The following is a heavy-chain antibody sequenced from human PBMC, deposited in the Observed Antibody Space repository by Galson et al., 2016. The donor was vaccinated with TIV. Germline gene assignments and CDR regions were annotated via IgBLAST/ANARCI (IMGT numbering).Heavy chain of an antibody. V-gene: IGHV3-30-3*01. J-gene: IGHJ3*02. Sequence: SLRLSCAASGFAFSRYSIHWVRQAPGKGLEWVAVISYDGSNKYYADSVKGRFTISRDNSKNTLYLQMNSLGPEDTAIYYCARTLPVYSYGDNDVSDIWGQGTMVTVSS. CDR3: ARTLPVYSYGDNDVSDI. D-gene: IGHD3-16*01. CDR1: GFAFSRYS. CDR2: ISYDGSNK.